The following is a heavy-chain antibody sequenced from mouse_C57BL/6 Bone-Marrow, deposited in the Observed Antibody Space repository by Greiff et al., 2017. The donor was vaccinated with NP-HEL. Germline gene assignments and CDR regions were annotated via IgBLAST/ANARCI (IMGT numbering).Heavy chain of an antibody. D-gene: IGHD1-1*01. Sequence: EVKVVESGGGLVQPGASLRLSCAASGFTFTDYYMSWVRQPPGKAPAWLALIRNKANGYTTEYTASVKGRFTISRDNSQNILYLQMNTLRAEDSATYYCVKADYYGSSAWFAYWGQGTLVTVSA. CDR2: IRNKANGYTT. CDR1: GFTFTDYY. J-gene: IGHJ3*01. CDR3: VKADYYGSSAWFAY. V-gene: IGHV7-4*01.